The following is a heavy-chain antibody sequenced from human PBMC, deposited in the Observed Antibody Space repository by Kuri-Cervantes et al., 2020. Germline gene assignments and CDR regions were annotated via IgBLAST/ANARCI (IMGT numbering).Heavy chain of an antibody. J-gene: IGHJ6*02. V-gene: IGHV3-30*03. Sequence: LSLTCAASGFTFSGYGMHWVRQAPGKGLEWVAVISYDGSNKYYADSVKGRFTISRDNSKNTLYLQMNSLRAEDTAVYYCARDPRGSAGRYGPEIGGMDVWGQGTTVTVSS. CDR3: ARDPRGSAGRYGPEIGGMDV. D-gene: IGHD3-10*01. CDR2: ISYDGSNK. CDR1: GFTFSGYG.